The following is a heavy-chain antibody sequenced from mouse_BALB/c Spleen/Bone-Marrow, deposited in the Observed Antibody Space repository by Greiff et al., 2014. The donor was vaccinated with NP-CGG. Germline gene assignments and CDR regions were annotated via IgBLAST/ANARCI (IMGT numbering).Heavy chain of an antibody. CDR3: ARYWDAY. V-gene: IGHV1-7*01. CDR2: IDPNTYYT. Sequence: QVQLQQPRAELAKPGASVKMSCKASGYTFTNYWMHWVKQRPGQGLEWIGYIDPNTYYTRYNQKFKDKATLTADNSSSTAYLQLSSLTSEDSAVYYCARYWDAYWGQGTLVTVSA. D-gene: IGHD4-1*01. CDR1: GYTFTNYW. J-gene: IGHJ3*01.